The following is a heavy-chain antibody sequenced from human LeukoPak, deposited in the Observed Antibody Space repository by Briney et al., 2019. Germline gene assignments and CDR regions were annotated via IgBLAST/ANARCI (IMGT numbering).Heavy chain of an antibody. CDR3: ARGDGYNFFDY. J-gene: IGHJ4*02. D-gene: IGHD5-24*01. CDR1: GGSISSYY. Sequence: PSETLSLTCTVSGGSISSYYWSWIRQPPGKGLEWIGYIYYSGSTNYNPSLKSRVTISVDTSKNQFSLKLSSVTAADTAVYYCARGDGYNFFDYWGQGTLVTVSS. V-gene: IGHV4-59*08. CDR2: IYYSGST.